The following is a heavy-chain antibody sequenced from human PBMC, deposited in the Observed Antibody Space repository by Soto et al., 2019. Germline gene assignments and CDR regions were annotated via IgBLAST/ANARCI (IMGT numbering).Heavy chain of an antibody. CDR1: GGSISSGGYD. D-gene: IGHD2-8*02. V-gene: IGHV4-31*03. CDR3: ARDKITGLFDY. CDR2: IYYSGST. J-gene: IGHJ4*02. Sequence: SETLSLTCTVSGGSISSGGYDWSWIRQHPGKGLEWIGYIYYSGSTNYNPSLKSRVTISVDTSKNQFSLKLTSVTAADTAVYYCARDKITGLFDYWGQGTLVTVSS.